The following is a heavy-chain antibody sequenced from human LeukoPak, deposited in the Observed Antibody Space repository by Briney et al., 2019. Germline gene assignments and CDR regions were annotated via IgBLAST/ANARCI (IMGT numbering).Heavy chain of an antibody. Sequence: ASVKVSCKASGYTFTSYDINWVRQATGQGLEWMGWMNPSSGNTGYAQKFQGRVTITRNTSISTAYMELSSLRSEDTAVYYCARAAYGDYAFDYWGQGTLVTVPS. J-gene: IGHJ4*02. CDR2: MNPSSGNT. CDR3: ARAAYGDYAFDY. D-gene: IGHD4-17*01. V-gene: IGHV1-8*03. CDR1: GYTFTSYD.